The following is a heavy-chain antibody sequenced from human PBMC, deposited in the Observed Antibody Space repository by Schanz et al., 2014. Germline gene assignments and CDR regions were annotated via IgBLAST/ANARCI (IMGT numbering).Heavy chain of an antibody. Sequence: EVQVVESGGGLVQPGGSLRLSCTASGFNSDDYAMHWVRQDPGKGLVWVARINSVGSNTDYADSVTGRFTISRDNAKNTLYLQINTLRAENTAVYDCARKMKLGVYGGKEHDSLDIWGQGTMVTVSS. D-gene: IGHD4-17*01. CDR1: GFNSDDYA. CDR3: ARKMKLGVYGGKEHDSLDI. CDR2: INSVGSNT. J-gene: IGHJ3*02. V-gene: IGHV3-74*01.